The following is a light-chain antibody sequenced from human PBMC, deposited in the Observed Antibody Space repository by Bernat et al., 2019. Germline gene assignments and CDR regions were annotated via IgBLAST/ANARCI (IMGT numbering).Light chain of an antibody. J-gene: IGLJ3*02. V-gene: IGLV2-11*01. CDR2: NVN. Sequence: QSALTQPRSVSGSPGQSVTISCTGTSSDVPAYNYVSWYQQRPGKAPQLMIHNVNERPAGVPDRFSGSTSGNTASLTVSGLQAEDEADYYCCSYAGSATWVFGGGTKLTVL. CDR1: SSDVPAYNY. CDR3: CSYAGSATWV.